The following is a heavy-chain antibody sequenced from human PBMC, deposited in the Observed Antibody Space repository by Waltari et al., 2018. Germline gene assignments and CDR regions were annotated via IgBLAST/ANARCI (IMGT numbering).Heavy chain of an antibody. CDR1: GGSISGYY. V-gene: IGHV4-4*07. D-gene: IGHD1-26*01. CDR3: AREIDRGPGRWFDP. Sequence: QVQLQESGPGLVKPSETLSLTCTVSGGSISGYYWNWIRQPAGKGLEWIGRVYTSGSTNYNPSLKSRVTMSVHTSKNQFSLKLSSVTAADTAVYFCAREIDRGPGRWFDPWGQGTLVTVSS. CDR2: VYTSGST. J-gene: IGHJ5*02.